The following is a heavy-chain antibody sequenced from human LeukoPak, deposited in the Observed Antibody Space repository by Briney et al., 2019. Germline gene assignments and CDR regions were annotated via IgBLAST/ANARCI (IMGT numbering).Heavy chain of an antibody. Sequence: PGESLQISCNGSEYSFISYWLGWMRPMPGKGLEWMGIIYPGDSDTSYSPSFQGQVTISADKSISTAYLQWSSLKASEPAMYYCARADCSGGSCYSFDYWGQGTLVTVSS. CDR1: EYSFISYW. D-gene: IGHD2-15*01. CDR2: IYPGDSDT. CDR3: ARADCSGGSCYSFDY. J-gene: IGHJ4*02. V-gene: IGHV5-51*01.